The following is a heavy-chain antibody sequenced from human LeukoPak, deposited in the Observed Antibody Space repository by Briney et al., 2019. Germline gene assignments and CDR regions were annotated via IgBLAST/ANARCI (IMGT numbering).Heavy chain of an antibody. CDR2: ISWNSGSI. V-gene: IGHV3-9*01. J-gene: IGHJ5*02. CDR1: GFTFADYA. D-gene: IGHD4-17*01. CDR3: AKDPYGDYGTWFDP. Sequence: GGSLRLSCAASGFTFADYAMHWVRHAPGKGLEWVSGISWNSGSIGYADSVKGRFTISRDNAKNSLYLQMNSLRAEDTALYYCAKDPYGDYGTWFDPWGQGTLVTVSS.